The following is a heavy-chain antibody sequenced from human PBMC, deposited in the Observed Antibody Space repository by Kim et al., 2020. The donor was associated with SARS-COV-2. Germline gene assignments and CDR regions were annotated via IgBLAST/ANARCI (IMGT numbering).Heavy chain of an antibody. CDR2: INAGNGNT. D-gene: IGHD5-18*01. CDR1: GYTFTSYA. V-gene: IGHV1-3*01. CDR3: ARDSGYDLDTAMVMGVSYFDY. Sequence: ASVKVSCKASGYTFTSYAMHWVRQAPGQRLEWMGWINAGNGNTKYSQKFQGRVTITRDTSASTAYMELSSLRSEDTAVYYCARDSGYDLDTAMVMGVSYFDYWGQGTLVTVSS. J-gene: IGHJ4*02.